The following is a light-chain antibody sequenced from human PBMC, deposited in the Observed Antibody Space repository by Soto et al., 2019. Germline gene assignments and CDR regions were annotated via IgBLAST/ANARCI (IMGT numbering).Light chain of an antibody. CDR3: QHDNSYSEA. J-gene: IGKJ1*01. Sequence: DIQMTQPPSTLSGSVGDRVTITCRPGRAFGSCLAWYQQKPGKAPKLLIYKASTLKSGVPSRFSGSGSGTEFTLTISSLQPDDFATYYCQHDNSYSEAFGQGTKVDIK. CDR1: RAFGSC. CDR2: KAS. V-gene: IGKV1-5*03.